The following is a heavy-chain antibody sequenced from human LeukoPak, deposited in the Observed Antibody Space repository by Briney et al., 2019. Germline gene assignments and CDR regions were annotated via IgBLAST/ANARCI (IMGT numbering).Heavy chain of an antibody. V-gene: IGHV1-18*01. J-gene: IGHJ4*02. D-gene: IGHD1-26*01. Sequence: GASVKVSCKXSGYTFNRYGVAWVRQAPGQGLEWVGWIIGSNGNTNYAQKLQGRVTMTTDTATSTAYMELRSLTSDDTAMYYCARAGRGTYYYFDYWGQGTLVTVSS. CDR1: GYTFNRYG. CDR2: IIGSNGNT. CDR3: ARAGRGTYYYFDY.